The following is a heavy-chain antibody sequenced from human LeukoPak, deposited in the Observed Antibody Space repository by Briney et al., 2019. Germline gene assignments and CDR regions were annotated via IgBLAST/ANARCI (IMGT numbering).Heavy chain of an antibody. J-gene: IGHJ6*03. V-gene: IGHV3-48*04. CDR1: GFTFSSYA. Sequence: PGGSLRLSCAASGFTFSSYAMSWVRQAPGKGLEWVSYISSSGSTIYYADSVKGRFTISRDNAKNSLYLQMNSLRVEDTAVYYCARRSRADYDFWSGYSSYMDVWGKGTTVTVSS. CDR3: ARRSRADYDFWSGYSSYMDV. CDR2: ISSSGSTI. D-gene: IGHD3-3*01.